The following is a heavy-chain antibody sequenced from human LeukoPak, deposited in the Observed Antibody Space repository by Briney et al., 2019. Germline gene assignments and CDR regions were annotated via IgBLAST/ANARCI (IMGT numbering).Heavy chain of an antibody. D-gene: IGHD5-24*01. V-gene: IGHV3-64*01. CDR2: IRSNGGST. J-gene: IGHJ3*02. Sequence: PGGSLRLSWAGSGFPFSSYAIHWGRQAPGKGLEYVSAIRSNGGSTYYANSVKGRFTHSRDNSKNTLFIQMGSLRAEVMAVYYCARDPARWLQVRFGAFDIWGQGTMVTVSS. CDR1: GFPFSSYA. CDR3: ARDPARWLQVRFGAFDI.